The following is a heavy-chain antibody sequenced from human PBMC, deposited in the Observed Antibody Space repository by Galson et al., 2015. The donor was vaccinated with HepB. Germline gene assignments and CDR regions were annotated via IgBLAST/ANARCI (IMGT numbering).Heavy chain of an antibody. D-gene: IGHD3-22*01. CDR2: INSGSGGT. J-gene: IGHJ6*02. V-gene: IGHV1-2*02. CDR3: ARDSSDNVVINGLYHFYYGMDV. CDR1: GYTFSDYY. Sequence: SVKVSCKASGYTFSDYYIHWVRQAPGQGLEWMGRINSGSGGTNYAQNFQGRVTMTRDRSVSTAYMELSSLRSDDTAAYYCARDSSDNVVINGLYHFYYGMDVWGQGTTVTVSS.